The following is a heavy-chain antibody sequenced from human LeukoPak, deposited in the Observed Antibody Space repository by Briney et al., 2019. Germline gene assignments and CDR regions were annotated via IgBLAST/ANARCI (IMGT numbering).Heavy chain of an antibody. D-gene: IGHD3-22*01. V-gene: IGHV4-34*01. CDR2: INHSGST. Sequence: SETLSLTCAVYGGSFSGYYWSWIRQPPGKGLEWIGEINHSGSTNYNPSLKSRVTISVDTPKNQFSLKLSSVTAADTAVYYCARLHDSSGYYGDFDYWGQGTLVTVSS. J-gene: IGHJ4*02. CDR1: GGSFSGYY. CDR3: ARLHDSSGYYGDFDY.